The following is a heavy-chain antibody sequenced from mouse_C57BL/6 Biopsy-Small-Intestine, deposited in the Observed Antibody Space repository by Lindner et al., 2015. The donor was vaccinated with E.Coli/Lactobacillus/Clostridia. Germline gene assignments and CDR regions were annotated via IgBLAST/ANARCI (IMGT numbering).Heavy chain of an antibody. V-gene: IGHV1-82*01. CDR2: IYPGDGDT. CDR3: ASYDYDGERWYAMDY. D-gene: IGHD2-4*01. J-gene: IGHJ4*01. CDR1: GYAFSSSW. Sequence: VQLQESGPELVKPGASVKISCKASGYAFSSSWMNWVKQRPGKGLEWVGRIYPGDGDTNYNGKFKGKATLTADKSSSTAYMQLSSLTSEDSVVYFCASYDYDGERWYAMDYWGQGTSVTVSS.